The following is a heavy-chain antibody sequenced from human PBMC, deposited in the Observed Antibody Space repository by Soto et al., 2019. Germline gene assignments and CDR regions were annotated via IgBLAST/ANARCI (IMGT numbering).Heavy chain of an antibody. V-gene: IGHV3-30*18. CDR2: ISYDGSNK. CDR3: AKDGAYYDFWSGSHGYYYYVMDV. Sequence: GGSLRLSCAASGFTFSSYGKHWVRQAPGKGLEWVAVISYDGSNKYYADYVKGRFTISRDNSKNTLYLQMNSLRAEDTAVYYCAKDGAYYDFWSGSHGYYYYVMDVWGQGTTVTVSS. D-gene: IGHD3-3*01. J-gene: IGHJ6*02. CDR1: GFTFSSYG.